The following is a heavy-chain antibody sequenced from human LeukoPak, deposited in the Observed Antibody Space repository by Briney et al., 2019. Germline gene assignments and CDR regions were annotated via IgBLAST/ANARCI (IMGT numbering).Heavy chain of an antibody. J-gene: IGHJ4*02. CDR3: AKNPHYDSSGYNQMDY. CDR1: GFTVSNNY. CDR2: IYSGGST. V-gene: IGHV3-66*01. D-gene: IGHD3-22*01. Sequence: GGSLRLSCAASGFTVSNNYMNWVRQAPGKGLEWVSVIYSGGSTYYADSVKGRFTISRDSSKNTLYLQMNGLRAEDTAVYYCAKNPHYDSSGYNQMDYWGQGTLVTVSS.